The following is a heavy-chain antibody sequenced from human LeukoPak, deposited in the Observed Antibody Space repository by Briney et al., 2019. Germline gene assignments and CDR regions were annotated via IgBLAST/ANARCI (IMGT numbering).Heavy chain of an antibody. CDR2: IYYSGST. J-gene: IGHJ6*03. CDR3: AREGMGYGGKTQVPSDYMDV. D-gene: IGHD4-23*01. V-gene: IGHV4-39*07. CDR1: GGSISSSSYY. Sequence: SETLSLTCTVSGGSISSSSYYWGWIRQPPGKGLEWIGSIYYSGSTYYNPSLKSRVTISVDTSKNQFSLKLSSVTAADTAVYYCAREGMGYGGKTQVPSDYMDVWGKGTTVTVSS.